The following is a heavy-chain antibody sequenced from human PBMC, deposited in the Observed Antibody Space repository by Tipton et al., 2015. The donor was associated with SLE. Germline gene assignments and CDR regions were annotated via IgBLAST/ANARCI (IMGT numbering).Heavy chain of an antibody. CDR3: ARHSRNADYMDV. V-gene: IGHV3-30*03. D-gene: IGHD3-22*01. Sequence: RSLRLSCAASGFTFSDFGIHWVRQAPGQGLEWVAVISYDGSNKYYADSVTGRFSISRDNSRNTFYLQMNSLRAEDSAVYYCARHSRNADYMDVWGKGTTVTVSS. CDR1: GFTFSDFG. J-gene: IGHJ6*03. CDR2: ISYDGSNK.